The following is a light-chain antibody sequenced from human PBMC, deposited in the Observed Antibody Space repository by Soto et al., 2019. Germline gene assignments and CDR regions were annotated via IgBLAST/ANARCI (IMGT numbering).Light chain of an antibody. CDR1: SSKIGAGYD. J-gene: IGLJ3*02. Sequence: QSVLTHPPSVSGAPGQRVTISCTGSSSKIGAGYDVHWYQQLPGTAPKLLIYGNSNRPSGVPDRFSGSKSGTSASLAITGLQAEDEADYYCQSYDSSLSGWVFGGGTKLTFL. CDR3: QSYDSSLSGWV. CDR2: GNS. V-gene: IGLV1-40*01.